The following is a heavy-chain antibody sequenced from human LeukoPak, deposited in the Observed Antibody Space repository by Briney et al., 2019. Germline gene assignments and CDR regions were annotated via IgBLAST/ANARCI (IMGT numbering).Heavy chain of an antibody. V-gene: IGHV3-23*01. Sequence: GGSLRLSCAASGFSFSDHAMNLVRQAPGKGLEWVSSLSETGDTTDYADSVKGRFTISRDNSKNTLYLQMNSLRPDDTAVYYCAKQWLVGIWGQGTLVTVSS. D-gene: IGHD6-19*01. CDR2: LSETGDTT. CDR1: GFSFSDHA. J-gene: IGHJ4*02. CDR3: AKQWLVGI.